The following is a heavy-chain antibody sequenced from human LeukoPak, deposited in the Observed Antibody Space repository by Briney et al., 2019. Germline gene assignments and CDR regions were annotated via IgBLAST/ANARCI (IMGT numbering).Heavy chain of an antibody. V-gene: IGHV3-21*01. J-gene: IGHJ4*02. Sequence: GGSLRLSCAASGFTFSRYSMNWVREAPGKGGEGGSSISSSSSYKYYADSVKGRLTIYRDKAKNSLYLQINSLRAEDTAVYYCARVDDFWSGYWDWGQGTLVTVSS. D-gene: IGHD3-3*01. CDR3: ARVDDFWSGYWD. CDR1: GFTFSRYS. CDR2: ISSSSSYK.